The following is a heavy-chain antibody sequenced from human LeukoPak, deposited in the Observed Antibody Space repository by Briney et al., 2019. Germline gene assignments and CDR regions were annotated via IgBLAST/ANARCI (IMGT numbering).Heavy chain of an antibody. CDR2: INHSGST. CDR3: ARDPTTVVTLPYYFDF. CDR1: GGSFSGYY. Sequence: SETLSLTCAVYGGSFSGYYWSWIRQPPGKGLEWIGEINHSGSTNYNPSLKSRVTLSVDTSKKQFSLRLSAVTAADTAIYYCARDPTTVVTLPYYFDFWGQGTPVTVSS. J-gene: IGHJ4*02. D-gene: IGHD4-23*01. V-gene: IGHV4-34*01.